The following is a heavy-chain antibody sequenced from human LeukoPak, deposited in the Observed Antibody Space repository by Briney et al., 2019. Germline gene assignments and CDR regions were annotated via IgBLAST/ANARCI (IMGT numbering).Heavy chain of an antibody. CDR3: AREVNILEGGFDY. D-gene: IGHD3-3*01. CDR2: IYTSGST. CDR1: GGSISSGRYY. J-gene: IGHJ4*02. V-gene: IGHV4-61*02. Sequence: TSETLSLTCTVSGGSISSGRYYWGWIRQPAGKGLEWIVRIYTSGSTNYNPSLKSRVTISVDTSKNQFSLKLSSVTAADTAVYYCAREVNILEGGFDYWGQGTLVTVSS.